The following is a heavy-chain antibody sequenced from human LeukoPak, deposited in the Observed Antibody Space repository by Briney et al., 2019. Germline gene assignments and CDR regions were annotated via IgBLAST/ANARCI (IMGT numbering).Heavy chain of an antibody. V-gene: IGHV1-2*02. J-gene: IGHJ3*02. CDR1: GYTFTVYY. CDR3: ARNQPYYDDAFDI. CDR2: INPNSGGT. Sequence: ASVKVSCKASGYTFTVYYMHWVRQAPGQGLGWMGWINPNSGGTNYAQKFQGKVTMTRDTSISTAYMELSRLRSDDTAVYYCARNQPYYDDAFDIWGQGTMVTVSS. D-gene: IGHD3-22*01.